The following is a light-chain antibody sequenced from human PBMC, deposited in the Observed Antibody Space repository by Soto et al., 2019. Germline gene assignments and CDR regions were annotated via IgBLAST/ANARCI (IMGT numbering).Light chain of an antibody. J-gene: IGLJ3*02. CDR2: LEGSGSY. CDR3: ETWDSNTHKGV. CDR1: SGHSSYI. Sequence: QAVLTQSSSASASLGSSVKLTCTLSSGHSSYIIAWHQQQPGKAPRYLMKLEGSGSYNKGSGVPDRFSGSSSGADRYLTISNLQFEDEADYYCETWDSNTHKGVFGGGTQLTVL. V-gene: IGLV4-60*02.